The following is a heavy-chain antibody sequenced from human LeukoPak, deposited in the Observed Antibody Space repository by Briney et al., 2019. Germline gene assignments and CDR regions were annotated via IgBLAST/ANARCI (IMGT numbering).Heavy chain of an antibody. CDR3: AKASADWYFDL. J-gene: IGHJ2*01. CDR2: ISWNSGTV. D-gene: IGHD2-2*01. CDR1: GFNFNDYA. V-gene: IGHV3-9*03. Sequence: GRSLRLSCAASGFNFNDYAMHWVRQAPGKGLEWVSGISWNSGTVAYADSVKGRFTISRDNSKKSLYLQMNSLRAEDMALSYCAKASADWYFDLWGRGTLVTVSS.